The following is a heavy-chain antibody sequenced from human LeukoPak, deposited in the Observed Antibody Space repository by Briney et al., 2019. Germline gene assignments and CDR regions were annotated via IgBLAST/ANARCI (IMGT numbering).Heavy chain of an antibody. CDR2: ISAYNGNT. V-gene: IGHV1-18*01. D-gene: IGHD3-22*01. CDR1: GYTFTSYG. J-gene: IGHJ3*01. Sequence: GASVKVSCKASGYTFTSYGISWVRQAPGQGLEWMGWISAYNGNTNYAQKLQGRVTMTTGTSTSTAYMELRSLKSDDTAVYYCATSSLGYYDSSGYSNDAFDFWGQGTMVTVSS. CDR3: ATSSLGYYDSSGYSNDAFDF.